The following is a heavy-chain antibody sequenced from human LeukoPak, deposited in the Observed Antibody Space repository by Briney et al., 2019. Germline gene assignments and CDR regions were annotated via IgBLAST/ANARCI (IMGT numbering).Heavy chain of an antibody. J-gene: IGHJ4*02. Sequence: GGSLRLSCAASGFTFSSYSMNWVRQAPGKGLEWVSSISSSSSYIYYADSVKGRFTISRDNTKNSLYLQMNSLRAEDTAVYYCARDPYCSGGSCPFDYWGQGTLVTVSS. D-gene: IGHD2-15*01. CDR3: ARDPYCSGGSCPFDY. CDR2: ISSSSSYI. V-gene: IGHV3-21*01. CDR1: GFTFSSYS.